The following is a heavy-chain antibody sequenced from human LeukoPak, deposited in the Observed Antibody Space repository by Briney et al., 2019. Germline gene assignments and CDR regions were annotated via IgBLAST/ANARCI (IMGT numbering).Heavy chain of an antibody. CDR2: ISGSGGST. V-gene: IGHV3-23*01. CDR3: ARRDWGIGDAFDI. J-gene: IGHJ3*02. CDR1: GFTFSSYA. Sequence: GGSLRLSCAASGFTFSSYAMSWVRQAPGKGLEWVSAISGSGGSTYYADSAKGRFTISRDNSKNTLYLQMNSLRAEDTAVYYCARRDWGIGDAFDIWGQGTMVTVSS. D-gene: IGHD7-27*01.